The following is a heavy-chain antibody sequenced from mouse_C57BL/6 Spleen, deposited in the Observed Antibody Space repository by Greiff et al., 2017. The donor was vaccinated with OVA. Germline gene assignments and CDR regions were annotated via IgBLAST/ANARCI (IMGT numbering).Heavy chain of an antibody. J-gene: IGHJ3*01. CDR3: ASEGYYPAWFAY. CDR2: IYPGDGDT. V-gene: IGHV1-80*01. D-gene: IGHD2-3*01. CDR1: GYAFSSYW. Sequence: VKLMESGAELVKPGASVKISCKASGYAFSSYWMNWVKQRPGKGLEWIGQIYPGDGDTNYNGKFKGKATLTADKSSSTAYMQLSSLTSEDSAVYFCASEGYYPAWFAYWGQGTLVTVSA.